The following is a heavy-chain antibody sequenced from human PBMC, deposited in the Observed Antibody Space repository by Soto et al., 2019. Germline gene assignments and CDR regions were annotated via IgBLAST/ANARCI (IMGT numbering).Heavy chain of an antibody. V-gene: IGHV3-30*18. Sequence: PGGSLRLSCAASGFTFSSYGMHWVRQAPGKGLEWVAVISYDGSNKYYADSVKGRFTISRDNSKNTLYLQMNSLRAEDTAVYYCAKDLDSYGASAFDIWGQGTMVTVSS. CDR3: AKDLDSYGASAFDI. CDR1: GFTFSSYG. J-gene: IGHJ3*02. CDR2: ISYDGSNK. D-gene: IGHD4-17*01.